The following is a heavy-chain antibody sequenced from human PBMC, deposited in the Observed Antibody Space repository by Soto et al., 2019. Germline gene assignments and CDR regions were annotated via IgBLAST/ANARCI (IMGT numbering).Heavy chain of an antibody. D-gene: IGHD5-12*01. V-gene: IGHV3-21*04. Sequence: GGSLRLSCTVSVFSFNNYGINWVRQSPGKGLEWVSSISKSDYTYYSDSVKGRVTMTRDTSTSTVYMELSSLSSEDTAVYYCARGEFSGYDTLDYWGQGTLVTVSS. J-gene: IGHJ4*02. CDR1: VFSFNNYG. CDR2: ISKSDYT. CDR3: ARGEFSGYDTLDY.